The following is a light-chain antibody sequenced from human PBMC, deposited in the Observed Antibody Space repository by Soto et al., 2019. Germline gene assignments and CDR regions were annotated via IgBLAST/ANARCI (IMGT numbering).Light chain of an antibody. CDR3: QQYYSYPHT. Sequence: AIRMTQSPSSFSASTGDRVTITCRASQGISSYLAWYQQKPGKAPKLLIYAASTLQSGVPSRFSGSGSGTDFTLTIGCLQSEDFATDYCQQYYSYPHTFGLGTKLEIK. CDR1: QGISSY. J-gene: IGKJ2*01. CDR2: AAS. V-gene: IGKV1-8*01.